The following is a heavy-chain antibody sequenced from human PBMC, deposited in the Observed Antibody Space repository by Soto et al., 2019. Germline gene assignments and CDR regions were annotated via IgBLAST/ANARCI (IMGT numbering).Heavy chain of an antibody. J-gene: IGHJ6*02. D-gene: IGHD6-19*01. CDR1: GYSFTSYW. Sequence: GESLKISCKGSGYSFTSYWISWVRQMPGKGLEWMGRIDPSDSYTNYSPSFQGHVTISADKSISTAYLQWSSLKASDTATYYCASCIAVAGTKWDYYYYGMDVWGQGTTVTVSS. CDR3: ASCIAVAGTKWDYYYYGMDV. V-gene: IGHV5-10-1*01. CDR2: IDPSDSYT.